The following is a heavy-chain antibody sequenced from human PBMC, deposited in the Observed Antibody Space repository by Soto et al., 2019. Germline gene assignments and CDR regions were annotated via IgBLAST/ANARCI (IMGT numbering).Heavy chain of an antibody. D-gene: IGHD6-13*01. Sequence: GASLKVSCKASGYTFTSYYMHWVRQAPGQGLEWMGIINPSGGSTSYAQKFQGRVTMTRDTSTSTVYMELSSLRSEDTAVYYCARDQHPGIAAAGTDYYYGLDVWGQGTTVTVSS. CDR3: ARDQHPGIAAAGTDYYYGLDV. V-gene: IGHV1-46*01. CDR1: GYTFTSYY. CDR2: INPSGGST. J-gene: IGHJ6*02.